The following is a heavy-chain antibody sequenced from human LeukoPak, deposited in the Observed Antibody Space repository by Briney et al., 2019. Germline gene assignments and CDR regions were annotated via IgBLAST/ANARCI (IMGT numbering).Heavy chain of an antibody. V-gene: IGHV3-11*04. CDR3: ASSNSNWGFDY. J-gene: IGHJ4*02. CDR1: GFTFSDYY. CDR2: ISSGSSTI. Sequence: PGGSLRLSCAASGFTFSDYYMSWIRQAPGKGLEWVSYISSGSSTIYYADSVKGRFTISRDNAKNSLYLQMNSLRAEDTAVYYCASSNSNWGFDYWGQGTLVTVSS. D-gene: IGHD7-27*01.